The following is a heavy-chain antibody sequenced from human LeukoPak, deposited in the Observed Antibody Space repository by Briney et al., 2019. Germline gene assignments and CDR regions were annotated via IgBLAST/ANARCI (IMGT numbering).Heavy chain of an antibody. CDR1: GFTFSSYA. CDR3: AKGLVGGPFEAAADY. D-gene: IGHD6-13*01. V-gene: IGHV3-30-3*01. J-gene: IGHJ4*02. CDR2: ISYDGSNK. Sequence: PGGSLRLSCAASGFTFSSYAMHWVRQAPGKGLEWVAVISYDGSNKYYADSVKGRFTISRDNSKNTLYLQMNSLRAEDTAVYYCAKGLVGGPFEAAADYWGQGTLVTVSS.